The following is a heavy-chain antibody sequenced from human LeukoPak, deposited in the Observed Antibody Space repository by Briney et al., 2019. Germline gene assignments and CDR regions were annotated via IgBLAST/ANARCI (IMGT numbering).Heavy chain of an antibody. V-gene: IGHV4-59*12. Sequence: SETLSLTCTVSGGSISSYYWSWIRQPPGKGLEWIGYIYYSGSTNYNPSLKSRVTISVDTSKNQFSLKLSSVTAADTAVYYCATRRRYSYGYYYYYYMDVWGKGTTVTVSS. D-gene: IGHD5-18*01. CDR1: GGSISSYY. J-gene: IGHJ6*03. CDR2: IYYSGST. CDR3: ATRRRYSYGYYYYYYMDV.